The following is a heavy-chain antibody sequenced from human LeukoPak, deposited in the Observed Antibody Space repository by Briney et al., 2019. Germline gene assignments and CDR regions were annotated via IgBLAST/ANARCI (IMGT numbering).Heavy chain of an antibody. CDR2: IYYSGST. J-gene: IGHJ6*03. CDR1: GGSISSSSYY. CDR3: ARVWCTNGVCYTGPMDV. Sequence: PSETLSLTCTVSGGSISSSSYYWGCIRQPPGKGLEWIGSIYYSGSTYYNPSLKSRVTISVDTSKNQFSLKLSSVTAADTAVYYCARVWCTNGVCYTGPMDVWGKGTTVTVSS. D-gene: IGHD2-8*01. V-gene: IGHV4-39*07.